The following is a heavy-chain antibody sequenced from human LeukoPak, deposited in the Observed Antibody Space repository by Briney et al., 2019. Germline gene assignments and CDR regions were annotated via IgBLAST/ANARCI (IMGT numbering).Heavy chain of an antibody. J-gene: IGHJ4*02. V-gene: IGHV3-30*02. Sequence: GGSLRLSCAASGFTFSSYGMHWVRQAPGKGLEWVAFIRYGGSNKYYADSVKGRFTISRDNSKNTLYLQMNSLRAEDTAVYYCAKDFELGLLWFGEFDYWGQGTLVTVSS. CDR1: GFTFSSYG. D-gene: IGHD3-10*01. CDR2: IRYGGSNK. CDR3: AKDFELGLLWFGEFDY.